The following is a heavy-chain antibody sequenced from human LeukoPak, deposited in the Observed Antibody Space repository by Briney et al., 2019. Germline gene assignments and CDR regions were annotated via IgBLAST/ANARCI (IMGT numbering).Heavy chain of an antibody. CDR2: ISGSGGST. CDR3: AKATPNYDFWSGQSTHFDY. D-gene: IGHD3-3*01. Sequence: PGGSLRLSCAASGFTFSSYAMSWVRQAPGKGLEWVSAISGSGGSTYYADSVKGRFTISRDNSKNTLYLQMNSLRAEDTAVYYCAKATPNYDFWSGQSTHFDYWGQGTLVTVSS. J-gene: IGHJ4*02. CDR1: GFTFSSYA. V-gene: IGHV3-23*01.